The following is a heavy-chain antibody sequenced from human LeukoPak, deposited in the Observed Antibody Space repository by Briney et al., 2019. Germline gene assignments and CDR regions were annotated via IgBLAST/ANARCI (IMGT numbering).Heavy chain of an antibody. CDR2: INPSGGST. CDR3: ARDPSIAAAGTEGFDP. CDR1: GYTFTSYY. Sequence: ASVKVSCKASGYTFTSYYMHWVRQAPGQGLEWMGIINPSGGSTSYAQKFQGRVTMTRDTSTSTAYMELRSLRSDDTAVYYCARDPSIAAAGTEGFDPWGQGTLVTVSS. J-gene: IGHJ5*02. V-gene: IGHV1-46*01. D-gene: IGHD6-13*01.